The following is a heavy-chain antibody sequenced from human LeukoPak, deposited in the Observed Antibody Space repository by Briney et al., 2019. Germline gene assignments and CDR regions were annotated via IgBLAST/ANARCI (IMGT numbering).Heavy chain of an antibody. CDR2: ISSTSSYT. CDR1: GFTFSSYS. CDR3: ARGESSGWYGDFDY. J-gene: IGHJ4*02. V-gene: IGHV3-21*01. D-gene: IGHD6-19*01. Sequence: GGSLRLSCAASGFTFSSYSMNWVRQAPGKGLEGVSSISSTSSYTFYTDSVKGRFTISRDNAKNSLYLQMNSLRAEDTAVYYCARGESSGWYGDFDYWGQGTLVTVSS.